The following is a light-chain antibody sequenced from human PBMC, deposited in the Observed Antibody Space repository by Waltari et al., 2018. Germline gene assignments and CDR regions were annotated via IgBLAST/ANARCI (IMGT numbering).Light chain of an antibody. CDR2: ENK. CDR3: CSYAGSYTFGV. CDR1: SSDVGGYNY. J-gene: IGLJ2*01. V-gene: IGLV2-11*01. Sequence: QSALTQPRSVSGSPGQSVTISCTGTSSDVGGYNYVSWYQQPPGKAPKLTIYENKQRPSGVPGRFPGSKSGNTASLTISGLQAEDEADYYCCSYAGSYTFGVFGGGTKVTVL.